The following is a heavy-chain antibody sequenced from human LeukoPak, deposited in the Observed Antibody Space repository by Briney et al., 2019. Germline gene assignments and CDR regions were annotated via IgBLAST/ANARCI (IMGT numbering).Heavy chain of an antibody. CDR2: ISAYNGNT. CDR1: GYTFTSYG. CDR3: ARGYCSGGSCYWGDY. V-gene: IGHV1-18*01. D-gene: IGHD2-15*01. Sequence: ASVKVSCKASGYTFTSYGISWVRQAPGQGLEWMGWISAYNGNTNYAQKLQGRVTMTTDTSTSTAYMELRSLRSDDTAVYYCARGYCSGGSCYWGDYWGQGTLVTVSS. J-gene: IGHJ4*02.